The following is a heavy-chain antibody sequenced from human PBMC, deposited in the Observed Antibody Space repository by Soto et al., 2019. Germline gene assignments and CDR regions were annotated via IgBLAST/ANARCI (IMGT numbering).Heavy chain of an antibody. D-gene: IGHD6-19*01. CDR2: TYYRSKWYS. CDR3: ARGSYYSGWV. J-gene: IGHJ4*02. V-gene: IGHV6-1*01. Sequence: SETLSLTCAISGDSVSSTSAAWSWIRQSPSRGLEWLGRTYYRSKWYSDYAVSVKSRITINPDTSKNQFSLQLNSVTPEDTAVYYCARGSYYSGWVWGQGTLVTVSS. CDR1: GDSVSSTSAA.